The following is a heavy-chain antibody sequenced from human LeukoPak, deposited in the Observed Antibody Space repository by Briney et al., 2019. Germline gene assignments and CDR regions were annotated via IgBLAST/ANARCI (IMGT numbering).Heavy chain of an antibody. J-gene: IGHJ4*02. CDR1: GFTFSNYA. Sequence: GASLRLSCAASGFTFSNYAMSWVRQAPGKGLEWVSAVRGRGDSTYYADSVKGRFTISRDTSKNTLYLQMNSLRAEDTAVYYCAKWGDYDILTGYYDSDYWGQGTLVTVS. CDR3: AKWGDYDILTGYYDSDY. V-gene: IGHV3-23*01. D-gene: IGHD3-9*01. CDR2: VRGRGDST.